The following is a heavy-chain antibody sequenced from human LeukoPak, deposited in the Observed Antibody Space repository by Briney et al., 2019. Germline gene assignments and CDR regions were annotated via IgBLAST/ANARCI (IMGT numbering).Heavy chain of an antibody. V-gene: IGHV3-9*01. CDR2: ISWNSGSI. D-gene: IGHD4-17*01. Sequence: PGGSLRLSCAASGFTFSDYYMSWIRQAPGKGLEWVSGISWNSGSIGYADSVKGRFTISRDNAKNSLYLQMNSLRAEDTALYYCAKGTTVTNPFDYWGQGTLVTVSS. J-gene: IGHJ4*02. CDR3: AKGTTVTNPFDY. CDR1: GFTFSDYY.